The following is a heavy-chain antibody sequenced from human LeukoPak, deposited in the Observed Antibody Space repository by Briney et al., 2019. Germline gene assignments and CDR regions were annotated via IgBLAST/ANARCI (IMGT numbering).Heavy chain of an antibody. CDR1: GFTVSSNY. V-gene: IGHV3-53*05. D-gene: IGHD5-24*01. J-gene: IGHJ4*02. Sequence: GGSLRLSCAASGFTVSSNYMSWVRQAPGKGLEWVSVIYSGGSTYYADSVKGRFTISRDNSKNTLYLQMNSLRAEDTALYYCAKDRRWLQLLGRFDYWGQGTLVTVSS. CDR3: AKDRRWLQLLGRFDY. CDR2: IYSGGST.